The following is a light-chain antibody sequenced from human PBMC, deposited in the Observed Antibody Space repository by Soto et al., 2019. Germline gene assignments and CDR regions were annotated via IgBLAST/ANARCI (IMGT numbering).Light chain of an antibody. CDR1: QSVGGSS. CDR3: QQYVTSPWA. Sequence: ETLLTQSPGTLSLSPGERATLSCRASQSVGGSSLAWYQQRPGQAPRLLIYDTSNRATGIPDRFSGSGSGTDFTLTISRLEPEDFAVYYCQQYVTSPWAFGQGTKVDIK. J-gene: IGKJ1*01. CDR2: DTS. V-gene: IGKV3-20*01.